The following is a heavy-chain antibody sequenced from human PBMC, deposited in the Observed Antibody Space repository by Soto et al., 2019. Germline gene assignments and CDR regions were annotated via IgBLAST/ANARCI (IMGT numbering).Heavy chain of an antibody. D-gene: IGHD2-21*01. Sequence: QITLKESGPTLVKPTQTLTLTCTFSGFSLSTTGVGVGWIRQPPGKALEWLALIYWDDDKRYNPSLKSRLTITKDTYKNQVVLTMTNMDPVDTATYYCVQSRCGGDCLQSYSSHSYYGLDVWGQGTTVTVSS. J-gene: IGHJ6*02. CDR3: VQSRCGGDCLQSYSSHSYYGLDV. V-gene: IGHV2-5*02. CDR1: GFSLSTTGVG. CDR2: IYWDDDK.